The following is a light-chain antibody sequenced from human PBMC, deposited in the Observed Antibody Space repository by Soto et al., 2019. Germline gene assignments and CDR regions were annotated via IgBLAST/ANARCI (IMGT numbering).Light chain of an antibody. J-gene: IGKJ1*01. CDR3: QHYGDSPT. CDR1: LTVTNTY. V-gene: IGKV3-20*01. Sequence: VLTQSPATLSLSVGERATLSCRASLTVTNTYLSWYQHKPGQAPRLLLYATSTRAAAIPDRFSGSGSGKDFTLNIKSLEPEDVAVYECQHYGDSPTFGRGTRWIS. CDR2: ATS.